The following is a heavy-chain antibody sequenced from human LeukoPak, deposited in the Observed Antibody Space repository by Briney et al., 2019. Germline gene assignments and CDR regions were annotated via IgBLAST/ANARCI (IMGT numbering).Heavy chain of an antibody. V-gene: IGHV3-23*01. Sequence: GGSLRLSCAGSGFTFSSYTMNWVRQAPGKGLEWVSSISGSGGITYYADSVKGRFTISRDNSKNTLHLQMNSLRAEDTAEYYCAKPTIGYFRRFDYWGQGTLVTVPS. J-gene: IGHJ4*02. D-gene: IGHD3-22*01. CDR2: ISGSGGIT. CDR3: AKPTIGYFRRFDY. CDR1: GFTFSSYT.